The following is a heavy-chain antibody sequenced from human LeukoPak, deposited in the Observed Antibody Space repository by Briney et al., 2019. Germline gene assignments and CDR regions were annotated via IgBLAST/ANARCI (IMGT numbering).Heavy chain of an antibody. Sequence: PSETLSLTCTVSGGSISSYYWSWIRQPPGKGLEWIGYIYYSGSTNYNPSLKSRVTISVDTSKNQFSLKLSSVTAADTAVYYCARSAPYYDFWSGYYIGNILPLDYWGQGTLVTVSS. CDR2: IYYSGST. V-gene: IGHV4-59*01. CDR3: ARSAPYYDFWSGYYIGNILPLDY. CDR1: GGSISSYY. J-gene: IGHJ4*02. D-gene: IGHD3-3*01.